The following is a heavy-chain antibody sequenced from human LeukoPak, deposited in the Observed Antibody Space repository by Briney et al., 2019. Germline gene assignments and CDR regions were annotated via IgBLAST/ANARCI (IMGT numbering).Heavy chain of an antibody. CDR3: ASSRGYSPFDY. J-gene: IGHJ4*02. D-gene: IGHD5-18*01. CDR1: GGSISSSSYY. V-gene: IGHV4-39*07. CDR2: IYYSGST. Sequence: SETLSLTCTVSGGSISSSSYYWGWIRQPPGKGLEWIGSIYYSGSTYYNPSLKSRVTISVDTSKNQFSLKLSSVTAADTAVYYCASSRGYSPFDYWGQGTLVTVSS.